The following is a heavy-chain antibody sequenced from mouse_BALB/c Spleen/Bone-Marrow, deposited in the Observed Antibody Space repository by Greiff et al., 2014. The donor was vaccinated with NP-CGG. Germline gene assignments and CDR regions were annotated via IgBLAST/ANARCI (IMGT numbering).Heavy chain of an antibody. CDR3: ARVRNWADS. V-gene: IGHV1-80*01. D-gene: IGHD4-1*01. Sequence: VMLVESGAELVRPGSSVKISCKASGYAFSSYWMNWVKQRPGQGLEWIGQIYPGDGDTNYNGKFKGKATLTADKSSSTAYMQLSSLTSEDSAVYFCARVRNWADSWGQGTTLTVSS. CDR2: IYPGDGDT. CDR1: GYAFSSYW. J-gene: IGHJ2*01.